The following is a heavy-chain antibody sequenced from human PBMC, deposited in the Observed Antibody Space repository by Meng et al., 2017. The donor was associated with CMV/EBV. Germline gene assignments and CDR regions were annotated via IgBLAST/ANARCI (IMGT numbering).Heavy chain of an antibody. V-gene: IGHV1-69*12. Sequence: HVQLVQCGAEVKKTGSSVKVSCKASGGTFSSYAISWVRQAPGQGLEWMGGIIPIFGTANYAQKFQGRVTITADESTSTAYMELSSLRSEDTAVYYCERIYDSSGYYNYYFDYWGQGTLVTVSS. J-gene: IGHJ4*02. CDR3: ERIYDSSGYYNYYFDY. D-gene: IGHD3-22*01. CDR1: GGTFSSYA. CDR2: IIPIFGTA.